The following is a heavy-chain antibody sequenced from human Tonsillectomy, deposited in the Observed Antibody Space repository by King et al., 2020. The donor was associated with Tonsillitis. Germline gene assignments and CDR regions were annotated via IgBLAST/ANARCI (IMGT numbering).Heavy chain of an antibody. CDR3: AGSGLLLGDYFYYYYMDV. J-gene: IGHJ6*03. D-gene: IGHD1-14*01. V-gene: IGHV3-21*01. CDR1: GFTFSSYS. CDR2: ISSSSNYI. Sequence: VQLVESGGGLVKPGGSLRLSCAASGFTFSSYSMNWVRQAPGKGLEWVSSISSSSNYIYYADSVKGRFTISRDNAKNSLYLQMNSLRAEDTAVYYCAGSGLLLGDYFYYYYMDVWGKGTTVTVSS.